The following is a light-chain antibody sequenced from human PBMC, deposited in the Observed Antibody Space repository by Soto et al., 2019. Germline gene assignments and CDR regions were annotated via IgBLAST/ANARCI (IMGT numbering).Light chain of an antibody. CDR1: SSNIGAGYD. CDR3: QSYDSSLSGWV. CDR2: GNS. J-gene: IGLJ3*02. Sequence: QSVLTQPPSVSGAPGQRVTISCTGSSSNIGAGYDVYWYQQLPGTAPKLLIYGNSNRPSGVPYRFSGSKSGTSASLAITGLQAEDEADYYCQSYDSSLSGWVFGGGTKLTVL. V-gene: IGLV1-40*01.